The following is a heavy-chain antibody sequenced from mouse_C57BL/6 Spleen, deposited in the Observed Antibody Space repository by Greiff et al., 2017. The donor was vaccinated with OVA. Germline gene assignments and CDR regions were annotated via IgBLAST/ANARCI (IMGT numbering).Heavy chain of an antibody. J-gene: IGHJ4*01. Sequence: VQLQQPGAELVKPGASVKMSCKASGYTFTSYWITWVKQRPGQGLEWIGDIYPGSGSTNYNEKFKSKATLTVDTSSSTAYMQLSSLTSEDSAVYYCARGGLGRGAMDYWGQGTSVTVSS. V-gene: IGHV1-55*01. CDR3: ARGGLGRGAMDY. CDR1: GYTFTSYW. CDR2: IYPGSGST. D-gene: IGHD4-1*01.